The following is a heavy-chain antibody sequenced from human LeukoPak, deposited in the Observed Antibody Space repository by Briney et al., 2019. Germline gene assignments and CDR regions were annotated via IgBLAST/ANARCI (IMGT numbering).Heavy chain of an antibody. CDR1: GGSISSYY. J-gene: IGHJ4*02. CDR2: IYYSGST. V-gene: IGHV4-59*12. CDR3: ASAVPSSSWYGGHDY. D-gene: IGHD6-13*01. Sequence: SETLSLTCTVSGGSISSYYWSWIRQPPGKGLEWIGYIYYSGSTNYNPSLKSRVTMSVDTSKNQFSLKLSSVTAADTAVYYCASAVPSSSWYGGHDYWGQGTLVTVSS.